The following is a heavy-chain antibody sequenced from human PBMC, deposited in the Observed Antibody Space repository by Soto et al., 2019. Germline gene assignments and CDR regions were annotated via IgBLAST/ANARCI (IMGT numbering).Heavy chain of an antibody. CDR3: AGSQVLRYFDWPDY. CDR2: ISSSSSTI. V-gene: IGHV3-48*01. J-gene: IGHJ4*02. Sequence: GGSLRLSCAASGFTFSSYSMNWVRQAPGKGLEWVSYISSSSSTIYYAETVKGRFTISRDNAKNSLNLQMNSLRAEDTTVYYCAGSQVLRYFDWPDYWGQGTLVTVSS. D-gene: IGHD3-9*01. CDR1: GFTFSSYS.